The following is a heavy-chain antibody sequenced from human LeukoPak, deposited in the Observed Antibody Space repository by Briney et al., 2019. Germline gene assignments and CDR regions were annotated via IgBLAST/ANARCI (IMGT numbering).Heavy chain of an antibody. CDR1: GFTLSSYE. CDR2: ISKSGSTI. V-gene: IGHV3-48*03. D-gene: IGHD3-3*01. CDR3: ASFSDV. J-gene: IGHJ6*02. Sequence: GGSLRLSCAASGFTLSSYEMNWVRQAPGKGLEWVSYISKSGSTIYCADSVKGRFTISRDNAKNSLSLQMNSLRAEDTAVYYCASFSDVWGQGTTVTVSS.